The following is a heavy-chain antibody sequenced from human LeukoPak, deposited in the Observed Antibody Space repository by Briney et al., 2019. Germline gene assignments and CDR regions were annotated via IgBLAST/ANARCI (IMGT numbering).Heavy chain of an antibody. J-gene: IGHJ4*02. CDR1: VDSISGYY. Sequence: PSETLSLTCTVSVDSISGYYWSWIRQPPGKGLEWIGYMYYSGNTNYNPSLKSRLTTSLDTSKNQSSLKLSSVTAADTAAYYCARGKYYFDYWGQGTLVTVSS. V-gene: IGHV4-59*01. CDR3: ARGKYYFDY. CDR2: MYYSGNT.